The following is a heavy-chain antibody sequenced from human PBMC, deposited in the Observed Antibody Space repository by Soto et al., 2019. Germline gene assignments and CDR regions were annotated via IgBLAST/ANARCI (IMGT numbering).Heavy chain of an antibody. J-gene: IGHJ6*03. CDR1: GYTLSELS. D-gene: IGHD6-6*01. V-gene: IGHV1-24*01. CDR3: ARVRQLVGYFYYYMDV. Sequence: ASVKVSCKVSGYTLSELSMHWVRRAPGKGLEWMGGFDPENGETVYTQKFQGRVTMTTDTSTGTAYMELRGLRSDDTAVYYCARVRQLVGYFYYYMDVWGKGTTVTVSS. CDR2: FDPENGET.